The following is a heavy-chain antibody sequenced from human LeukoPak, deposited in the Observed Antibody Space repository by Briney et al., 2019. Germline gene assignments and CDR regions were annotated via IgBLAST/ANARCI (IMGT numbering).Heavy chain of an antibody. CDR2: INPNSGDT. Sequence: ASVKVSCKVSGYTFSGYYVHWVRQAPGQGLEWMGWINPNSGDTNYAQKFQGRVTMTRDTSISTAYMELSRLTSADTAVYYCAREITGMIGPTDYWGQGTLVTVSS. D-gene: IGHD1-20*01. V-gene: IGHV1-2*02. CDR3: AREITGMIGPTDY. J-gene: IGHJ4*02. CDR1: GYTFSGYY.